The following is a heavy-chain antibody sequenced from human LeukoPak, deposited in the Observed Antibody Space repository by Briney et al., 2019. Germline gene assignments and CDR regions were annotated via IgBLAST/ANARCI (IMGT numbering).Heavy chain of an antibody. J-gene: IGHJ6*03. CDR2: IRNNGDST. Sequence: GGSLRLSCAASGFTFGDYAIHWVRQAPGKGLEYVSAIRNNGDSTYYANSVKDRFTISRDNSKNTLYLQMGSLRAEDMAVYYCARMGGFCSGSTCYSPYSYYMDVWGKGTTVTVSS. CDR1: GFTFGDYA. V-gene: IGHV3-64*01. CDR3: ARMGGFCSGSTCYSPYSYYMDV. D-gene: IGHD2-15*01.